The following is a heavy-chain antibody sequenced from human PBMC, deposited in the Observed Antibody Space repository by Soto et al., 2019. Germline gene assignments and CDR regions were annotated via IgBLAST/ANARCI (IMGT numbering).Heavy chain of an antibody. V-gene: IGHV4-31*03. CDR2: IYYSGST. D-gene: IGHD1-26*01. CDR3: AKDLRGREDY. CDR1: GGSISSGGYY. Sequence: SETLSLTCTVSGGSISSGGYYWSWIRQHPGKGLEWIGYIYYSGSTYYNPSLKSRVTISVDTSKNQFSLKLSSVTAADTAVYYCAKDLRGREDYWGQGTLVTVSS. J-gene: IGHJ4*02.